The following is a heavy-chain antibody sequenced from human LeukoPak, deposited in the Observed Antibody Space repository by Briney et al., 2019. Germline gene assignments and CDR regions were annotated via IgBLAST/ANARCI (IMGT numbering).Heavy chain of an antibody. D-gene: IGHD6-19*01. J-gene: IGHJ4*02. CDR2: IYPGDSDS. CDR3: ARASTDNAGWHRGSFDY. Sequence: HGESLKISCQTSGYSFSNYWIGWVRQMPGKGLEWMGIIYPGDSDSRFSPSFQGQVTISADKSVSTAYLQWRSLRASDTAIYYCARASTDNAGWHRGSFDYWGQETLVTVSS. V-gene: IGHV5-51*01. CDR1: GYSFSNYW.